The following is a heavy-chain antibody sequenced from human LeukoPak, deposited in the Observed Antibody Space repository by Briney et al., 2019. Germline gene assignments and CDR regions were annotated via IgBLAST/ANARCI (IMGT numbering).Heavy chain of an antibody. CDR3: ARHGYSYIMAFDY. CDR2: IYHNGNT. V-gene: IGHV4-31*03. CDR1: GGSIDSGGNY. Sequence: SETLSLTCSVSGGSIDSGGNYWTWVRQHPGTGLEWIGYIYHNGNTYYNPSLERRVTISLDTSKDQFSLKLSSVTAADTAVYCCARHGYSYIMAFDYWGQGTLVTVSS. D-gene: IGHD5-18*01. J-gene: IGHJ4*02.